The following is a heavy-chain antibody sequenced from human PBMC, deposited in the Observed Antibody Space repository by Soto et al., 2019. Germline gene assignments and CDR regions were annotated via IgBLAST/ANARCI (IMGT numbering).Heavy chain of an antibody. D-gene: IGHD6-13*01. J-gene: IGHJ6*03. CDR1: GYTFTSYG. CDR3: ARDREQQLVGYYYYMDV. Sequence: ASVKVSCKASGYTFTSYGISWVRQAPGQGLGWMGWFSAYNGNTNYAQKLQGRVTMTTETSTSTAYMELRSLRSDDTAVYYCARDREQQLVGYYYYMDVWGKGTTVTVSS. CDR2: FSAYNGNT. V-gene: IGHV1-18*01.